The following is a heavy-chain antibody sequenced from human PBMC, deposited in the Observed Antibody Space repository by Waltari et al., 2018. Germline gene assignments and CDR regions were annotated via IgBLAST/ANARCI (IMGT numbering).Heavy chain of an antibody. CDR2: IYPGDSDT. CDR1: GYSFSSSW. V-gene: IGHV5-51*01. J-gene: IGHJ6*02. D-gene: IGHD5-12*01. Sequence: EVQLVQSGAEVRKPGESLKISWKGSGYSFSSSWIGWVRQRPGRGLEWMGIIYPGDSDTRYSPSFHGQVTISADRSISTAYLQWSRLTASDTAIYYCAKYSPAGYYYGMDVWGQGTTVTVSS. CDR3: AKYSPAGYYYGMDV.